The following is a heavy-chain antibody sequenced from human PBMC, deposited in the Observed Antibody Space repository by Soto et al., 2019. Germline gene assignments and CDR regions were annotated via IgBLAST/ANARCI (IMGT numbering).Heavy chain of an antibody. D-gene: IGHD5-18*01. J-gene: IGHJ4*02. CDR3: ARGGRYSRLRDPSDY. CDR2: IYYSGST. Sequence: PSETLSLTCTVSGGSISSYYWSWIRQPPGKGLEWIGYIYYSGSTNYNPSLKSRVTIPVDTSKNQFSLKLSSVTAADTAVYYCARGGRYSRLRDPSDYWGQGTLVTV. V-gene: IGHV4-59*01. CDR1: GGSISSYY.